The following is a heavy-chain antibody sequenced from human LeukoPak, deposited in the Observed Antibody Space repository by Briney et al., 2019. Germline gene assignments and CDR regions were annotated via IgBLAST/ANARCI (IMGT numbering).Heavy chain of an antibody. J-gene: IGHJ4*02. CDR1: GGSISSCY. CDR3: VGGDMVRGVPPPPSLDY. D-gene: IGHD3-10*01. CDR2: MYYSGST. V-gene: IGHV4-59*01. Sequence: SETLSLTCTVSGGSISSCYWSWIRQPPGKGLEWIGYMYYSGSTNYNPSLKSRVTISVDTSKNQFSLKLSSVTAADTAVYYCVGGDMVRGVPPPPSLDYWGQGTLVTVSS.